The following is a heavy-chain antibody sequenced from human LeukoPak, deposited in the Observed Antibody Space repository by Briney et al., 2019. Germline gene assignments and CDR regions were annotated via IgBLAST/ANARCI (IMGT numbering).Heavy chain of an antibody. J-gene: IGHJ6*02. D-gene: IGHD1-26*01. CDR2: ISGSGGST. Sequence: GGSLRLSCAASGFTFSSYAMSWVRQAPGKGLEWVSAISGSGGSTYYADSVKGRFTISRDNSKNTLYLQMNSLRAEDTAVYYCAKAGGSYLAYYYYGMDVWGQGTTVTVSS. CDR1: GFTFSSYA. CDR3: AKAGGSYLAYYYYGMDV. V-gene: IGHV3-23*01.